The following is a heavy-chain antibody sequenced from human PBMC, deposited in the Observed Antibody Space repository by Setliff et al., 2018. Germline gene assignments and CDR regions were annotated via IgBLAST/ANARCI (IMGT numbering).Heavy chain of an antibody. CDR1: GFSISTSGMC. V-gene: IGHV2-70*11. Sequence: SGPTLVNPTQTLTLTCTFSGFSISTSGMCVSWIRQSPGKALEWLARIDWDDDKYYSTSLKTRLTISKDTSKNQVVLTMTNMDSVDTATYYCVRTVRSGSYHYYYMDVWGKGTTVTVSS. CDR3: VRTVRSGSYHYYYMDV. D-gene: IGHD1-26*01. J-gene: IGHJ6*03. CDR2: IDWDDDK.